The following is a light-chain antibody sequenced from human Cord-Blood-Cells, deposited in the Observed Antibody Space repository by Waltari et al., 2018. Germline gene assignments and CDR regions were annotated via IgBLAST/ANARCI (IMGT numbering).Light chain of an antibody. CDR3: QQYNSYSWT. Sequence: DIQMTLSPSTLSSSVGDRVTITCRASQRISTWLAWYQQKPGKAPKPLIYKASSLESGVPSRFSGSGSGTEFTLTISSLQPDDFATYYCQQYNSYSWTFGQGTKVEIK. V-gene: IGKV1-5*03. CDR1: QRISTW. J-gene: IGKJ1*01. CDR2: KAS.